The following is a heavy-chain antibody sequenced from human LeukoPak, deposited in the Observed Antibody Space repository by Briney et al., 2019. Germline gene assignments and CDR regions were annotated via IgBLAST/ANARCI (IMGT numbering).Heavy chain of an antibody. CDR3: AREGASSPGGLYYYYMDV. J-gene: IGHJ6*03. V-gene: IGHV3-21*01. D-gene: IGHD6-13*01. CDR1: GFTFSSYS. Sequence: GSLRLSCAASGFTFSSYSMNWVRQAPGKGLEWVSSISSSSSYIYYADSVKGRFTISRDNAKNSLYLQMNSLRAEDTAVYYCAREGASSPGGLYYYYMDVWGKGTTVTVSS. CDR2: ISSSSSYI.